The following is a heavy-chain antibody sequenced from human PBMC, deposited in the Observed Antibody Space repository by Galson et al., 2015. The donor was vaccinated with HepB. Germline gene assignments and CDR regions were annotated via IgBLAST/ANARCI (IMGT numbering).Heavy chain of an antibody. CDR2: MNPNSGDT. Sequence: SVKVSCKASGYTFTDYYMHWVRQAPGQGLEWMGWMNPNSGDTSYAQRFQGRVTMTRDRSITTAYMELSSLRFDDTAVYYCARDRISGTTEGVAVWGQGTTVTVSS. D-gene: IGHD1-7*01. CDR1: GYTFTDYY. J-gene: IGHJ6*02. V-gene: IGHV1-2*02. CDR3: ARDRISGTTEGVAV.